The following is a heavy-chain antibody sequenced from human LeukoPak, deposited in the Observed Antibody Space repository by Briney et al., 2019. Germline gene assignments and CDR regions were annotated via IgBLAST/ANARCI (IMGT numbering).Heavy chain of an antibody. V-gene: IGHV1-69*13. J-gene: IGHJ4*02. CDR1: GGTFISYA. CDR2: IIPIFGTA. CDR3: ARATGGMYYFDY. D-gene: IGHD6-13*01. Sequence: SVKVSFKASGGTFISYAISWVRQAPGQGVEWMGGIIPIFGTANYAQKFQGRVTITADESTSTAYMELSSLRSEDTAVYYCARATGGMYYFDYWGQGTLVTVSS.